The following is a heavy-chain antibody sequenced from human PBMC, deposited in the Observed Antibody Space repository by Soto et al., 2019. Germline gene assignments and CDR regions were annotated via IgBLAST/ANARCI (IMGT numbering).Heavy chain of an antibody. CDR1: GGSISSYY. CDR3: ARAHLYYDFWSGYPPYMDV. J-gene: IGHJ6*03. CDR2: IYYSGST. Sequence: SETLSLTCTVSGGSISSYYWSWIRQPPGKGLEWIGYIYYSGSTNYNPSLKSRVNISVDTSKNQFSLKQSSVTAADTAVYYCARAHLYYDFWSGYPPYMDVWGKGTTVTVS. D-gene: IGHD3-3*01. V-gene: IGHV4-59*01.